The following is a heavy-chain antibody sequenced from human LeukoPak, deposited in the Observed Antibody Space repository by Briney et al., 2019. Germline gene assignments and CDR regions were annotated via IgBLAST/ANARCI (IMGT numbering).Heavy chain of an antibody. V-gene: IGHV3-23*01. CDR2: ISGSGGST. CDR1: GFTFSSYG. CDR3: ARDQRGYSGYDLSDY. J-gene: IGHJ4*02. D-gene: IGHD5-12*01. Sequence: GGSLRLSCAASGFTFSSYGMSWVRQAPGKGLEWVSAISGSGGSTYYADSVKGRFTISRDNAKNSLYLQMNSLRVEDTALYYCARDQRGYSGYDLSDYWGQGTLVTVSS.